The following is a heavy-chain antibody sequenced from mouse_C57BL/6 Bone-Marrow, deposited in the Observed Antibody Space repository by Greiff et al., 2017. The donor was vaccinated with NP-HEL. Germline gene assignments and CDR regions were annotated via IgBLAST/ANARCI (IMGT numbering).Heavy chain of an antibody. CDR2: IYPGSGST. J-gene: IGHJ2*01. CDR3: ARPGSNYRDGY. Sequence: VHLVESGAELVKPGASVKMSCKASGYTFTSYWITWVKQRPGQGLEWIGDIYPGSGSTNYNEKFKSKATLTVDTSSSTAYMQLSSLTSEDSAVYYCARPGSNYRDGYWGQGTTLTVSS. D-gene: IGHD2-5*01. V-gene: IGHV1-55*01. CDR1: GYTFTSYW.